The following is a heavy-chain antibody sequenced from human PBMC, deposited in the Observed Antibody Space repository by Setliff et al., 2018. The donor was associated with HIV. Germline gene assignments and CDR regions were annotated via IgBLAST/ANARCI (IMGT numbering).Heavy chain of an antibody. CDR1: GYTFASYG. Sequence: ASVKVSCKASGYTFASYGISWVRQAPGQGLEWMGWISAYNGNTNYAQKLQGRVTMTTDASTRTAYMELSSLRSEDTAVYYCARGIDGSYLKFFDNWGQGTLVTVSS. J-gene: IGHJ4*02. V-gene: IGHV1-18*01. CDR3: ARGIDGSYLKFFDN. D-gene: IGHD1-26*01. CDR2: ISAYNGNT.